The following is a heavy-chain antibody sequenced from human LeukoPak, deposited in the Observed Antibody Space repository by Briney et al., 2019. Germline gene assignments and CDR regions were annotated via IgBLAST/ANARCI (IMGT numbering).Heavy chain of an antibody. CDR3: ARAMLLWFGELSTFDY. CDR1: GFTFSSYS. Sequence: RRSLRLSCAASGFTFSSYSMNWVRQAPGKGLEWVSSISSSSSYIYYADSVKGRFTISRDNAKNSLYLQMNSLRAEDTAVYYCARAMLLWFGELSTFDYWGQGTLVTVSS. CDR2: ISSSSSYI. D-gene: IGHD3-10*01. V-gene: IGHV3-21*01. J-gene: IGHJ4*02.